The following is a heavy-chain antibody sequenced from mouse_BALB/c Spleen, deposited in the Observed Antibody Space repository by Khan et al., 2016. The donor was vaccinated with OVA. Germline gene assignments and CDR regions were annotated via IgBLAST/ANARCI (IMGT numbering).Heavy chain of an antibody. CDR1: GYYITSAYA. CDR3: ARWITY. J-gene: IGHJ3*01. CDR2: ISYSGST. V-gene: IGHV3-2*02. Sequence: EVELVESGPGLVKPSQSLSLTCTVTGYYITSAYAWNWIRQFPGNKLECMGYISYSGSTTYNPSLQSRISITRDTSTNQFCLQLNSVTTEDTATYLCARWITYWGQGTLVTGSA.